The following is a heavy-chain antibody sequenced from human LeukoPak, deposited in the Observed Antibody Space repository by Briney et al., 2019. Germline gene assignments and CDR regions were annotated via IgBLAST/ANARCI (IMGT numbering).Heavy chain of an antibody. J-gene: IGHJ4*02. CDR1: GFTFSSYA. CDR2: IGESGDST. V-gene: IGHV3-23*01. Sequence: GGSLRLSCAASGFTFSSYAMSWVRQAPGEGLEWVSRIGESGDSTKYADSVKGRFTISRDNSKNTLYLQMNSLRAEDTAVYYCAKALVRGVTAPDYWGQGTLVTVSS. CDR3: AKALVRGVTAPDY. D-gene: IGHD3-10*01.